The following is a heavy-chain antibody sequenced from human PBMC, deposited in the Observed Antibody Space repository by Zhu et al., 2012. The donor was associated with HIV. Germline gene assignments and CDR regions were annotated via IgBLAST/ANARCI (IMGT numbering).Heavy chain of an antibody. V-gene: IGHV1-2*02. Sequence: QVQLVQSGAEVKEPGASVKVSCKASGYTFTGYYMHWVRQAPGQGLEWMGWINPNTGGTDSAQKFQGRVTMTRDTSISTAYMELSRLRSDDTAVYYCARDHHYYDSSGYSQYWGQGTWSPSPQ. D-gene: IGHD3-22*01. CDR2: INPNTGGT. CDR1: GYTFTGYY. J-gene: IGHJ1*01. CDR3: ARDHHYYDSSGYSQY.